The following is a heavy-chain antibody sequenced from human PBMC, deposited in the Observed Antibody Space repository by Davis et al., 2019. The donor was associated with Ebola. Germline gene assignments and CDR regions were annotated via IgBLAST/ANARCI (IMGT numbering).Heavy chain of an antibody. CDR3: ARRAPRYCSSTSCTTNINWFDP. CDR2: IYYSGTT. V-gene: IGHV4-59*12. CDR1: GDSMSDYY. J-gene: IGHJ5*02. Sequence: SETLSLTCTVSGDSMSDYYYNWIRQPPGRGLEWIGNIYYSGTTNLNPSLKSRVTISGDTSKNQFSLKLSSVTAADTAVYYCARRAPRYCSSTSCTTNINWFDPWGQGTLVTVSS. D-gene: IGHD2-2*01.